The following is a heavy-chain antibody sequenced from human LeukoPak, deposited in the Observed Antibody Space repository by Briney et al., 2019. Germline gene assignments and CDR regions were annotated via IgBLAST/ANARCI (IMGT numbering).Heavy chain of an antibody. Sequence: SVKVSCKASGGTFSSYALSWVRQAPGQGLEWMGTIIPIVGIANYAQKFQGRVTITADKSTSTAYMELSSLRSEDTAVYYCARDGEMATIYFDYWGQETLVTVSS. D-gene: IGHD5-24*01. CDR1: GGTFSSYA. CDR3: ARDGEMATIYFDY. V-gene: IGHV1-69*04. CDR2: IIPIVGIA. J-gene: IGHJ4*02.